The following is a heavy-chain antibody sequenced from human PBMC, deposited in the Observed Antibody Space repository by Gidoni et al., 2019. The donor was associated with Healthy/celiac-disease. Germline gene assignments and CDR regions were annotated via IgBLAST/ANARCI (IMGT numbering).Heavy chain of an antibody. CDR1: GGSISSGSYY. CDR2: IYTSGST. D-gene: IGHD5-18*01. J-gene: IGHJ4*02. CDR3: ASERRGYSYGPGGGLDY. Sequence: QVQLQESGPGLVKPSQTLSLTCTVSGGSISSGSYYWSWIRQPAGKGREWIGRIYTSGSTNYNPSLKSRVTISVDTSKNQFSLKLSSVTAADTAVYYCASERRGYSYGPGGGLDYWGQGTLVTVSS. V-gene: IGHV4-61*02.